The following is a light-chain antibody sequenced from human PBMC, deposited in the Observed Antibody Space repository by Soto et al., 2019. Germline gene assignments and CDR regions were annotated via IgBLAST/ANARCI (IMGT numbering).Light chain of an antibody. Sequence: QSALTQPASVSGSPGQSITISCTGTSSDVGGYDYVSWYQQHPGKAPKLMIYDVSNRPSGVSNRFSGSKSGNTASLTISGLQAEDEADYYCSSCRSSSTLYVFGTGTKVTVL. V-gene: IGLV2-14*01. J-gene: IGLJ1*01. CDR2: DVS. CDR1: SSDVGGYDY. CDR3: SSCRSSSTLYV.